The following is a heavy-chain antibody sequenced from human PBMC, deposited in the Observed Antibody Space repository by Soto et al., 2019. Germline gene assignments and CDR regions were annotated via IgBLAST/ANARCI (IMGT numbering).Heavy chain of an antibody. CDR2: ISWDGGRT. CDR1: GFTFDDYT. J-gene: IGHJ6*02. D-gene: IGHD3-10*01. Sequence: EVQLVESGGVVVQPGGSLRLSCAASGFTFDDYTMHWVRQAPGKGLEWVSLISWDGGRTYYADSVKGRFTISRDNSKNSLYLQMNSLRTEDTALYYCAKDMYYYGAGYYGMDVWGQGTTVTVSS. CDR3: AKDMYYYGAGYYGMDV. V-gene: IGHV3-43*01.